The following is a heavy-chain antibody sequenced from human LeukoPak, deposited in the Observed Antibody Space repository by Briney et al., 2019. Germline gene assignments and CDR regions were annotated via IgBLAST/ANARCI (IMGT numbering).Heavy chain of an antibody. J-gene: IGHJ6*03. CDR3: ARGFYGGYYYYYYMDV. CDR2: IYPGDSDT. CDR1: GYSFTTYW. V-gene: IGHV5-51*01. D-gene: IGHD4/OR15-4a*01. Sequence: GESLKISCKGSGYSFTTYWIGWVRQMPGKGLEWMGIIYPGDSDTRYSPSFQGQVTISADRSINTAYLQWSSLKASDTDMYYCARGFYGGYYYYYYMDVWGKGTTVTVSS.